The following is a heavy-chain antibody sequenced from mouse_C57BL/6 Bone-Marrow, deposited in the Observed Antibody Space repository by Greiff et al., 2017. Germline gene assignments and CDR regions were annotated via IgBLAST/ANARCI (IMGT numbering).Heavy chain of an antibody. V-gene: IGHV1-39*01. D-gene: IGHD1-1*01. Sequence: VQLKQSGPELVKPGASVKISCKASGYSFTDYNMNWVKQSNGKSLEWIGVISPNYGTTSYNQKFKGKATLTVDQSSSTAYMQLNSLTSEDSAVYYCARGTTVVATPYYAMDYWCQGTSVTVSS. CDR3: ARGTTVVATPYYAMDY. CDR2: ISPNYGTT. CDR1: GYSFTDYN. J-gene: IGHJ4*01.